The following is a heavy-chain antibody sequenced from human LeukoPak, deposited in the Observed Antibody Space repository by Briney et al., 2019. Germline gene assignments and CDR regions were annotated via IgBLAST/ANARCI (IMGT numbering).Heavy chain of an antibody. D-gene: IGHD4-17*01. V-gene: IGHV1-2*02. CDR3: ARTTVTRIIDY. J-gene: IGHJ4*02. CDR1: GYTFTSYY. CDR2: INPNSGGT. Sequence: GASVKVSCKASGYTFTSYYMHWVRRAPGQGLEWMGWINPNSGGTNYAQKFQGRVTMTRDTSISTAYMELSRLRSDDTAVYYCARTTVTRIIDYWGQGTLVTVSS.